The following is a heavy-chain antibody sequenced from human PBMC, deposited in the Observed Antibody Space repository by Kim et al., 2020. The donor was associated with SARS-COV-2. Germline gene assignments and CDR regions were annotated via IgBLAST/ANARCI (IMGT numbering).Heavy chain of an antibody. Sequence: SETLSLTCTVSGGSISSYYWSWIRQPPGKGLEWIGYIYYSGSTNYNPSLKSRVTISVDTSKNQFSLKLSSVTAADTAVYYCARSTRWYGEYFQHWGQGTLVTVSS. CDR2: IYYSGST. V-gene: IGHV4-59*01. CDR3: ARSTRWYGEYFQH. J-gene: IGHJ1*01. CDR1: GGSISSYY. D-gene: IGHD6-13*01.